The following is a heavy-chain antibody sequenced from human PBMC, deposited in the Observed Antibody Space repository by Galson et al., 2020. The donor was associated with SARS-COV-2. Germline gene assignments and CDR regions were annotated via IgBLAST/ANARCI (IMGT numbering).Heavy chain of an antibody. CDR3: ARRRELLEDALPFDY. J-gene: IGHJ4*02. Sequence: GESLKISCAASGFTFSSYSMNWVRQAPGKGLEWVSSISSSSSYIYYADSVKGRFTISRDNAKNSLYLQMNSLRAEDTAVYYCARRRELLEDALPFDYWGQGTLVTVSS. CDR1: GFTFSSYS. V-gene: IGHV3-21*01. D-gene: IGHD1-26*01. CDR2: ISSSSSYI.